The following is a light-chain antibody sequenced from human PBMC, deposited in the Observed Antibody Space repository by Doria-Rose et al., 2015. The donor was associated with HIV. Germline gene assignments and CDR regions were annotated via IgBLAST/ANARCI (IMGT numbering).Light chain of an antibody. J-gene: IGKJ1*01. V-gene: IGKV3-20*01. CDR2: DGS. CDR3: HQYGTSWT. CDR1: QSFSSTY. Sequence: TQSPGTLSLSPGERATLSCRASQSFSSTYLAWYQQKPGQAPSLLIYDGSTRATGIPDRFSAGGPGTDFTLTTNRLEPEDFALYYCHQYGTSWTFGQGTKVE.